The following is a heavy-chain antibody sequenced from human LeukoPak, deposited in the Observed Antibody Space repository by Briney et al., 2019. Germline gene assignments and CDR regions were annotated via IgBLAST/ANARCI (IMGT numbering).Heavy chain of an antibody. Sequence: GGSLRLSCAASGFTFSSYWMSWVRQAPGKGLEWVANIKQDGSEKYYVDSVKGRFTISRDNAKNSLYLQMNSLRAEDTAVYYCARVSVRGSYYFDYWGQGTLVTVSS. D-gene: IGHD3-10*01. V-gene: IGHV3-7*01. CDR1: GFTFSSYW. CDR3: ARVSVRGSYYFDY. CDR2: IKQDGSEK. J-gene: IGHJ4*02.